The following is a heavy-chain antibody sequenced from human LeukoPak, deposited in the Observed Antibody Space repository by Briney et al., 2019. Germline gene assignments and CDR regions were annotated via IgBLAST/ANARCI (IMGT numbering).Heavy chain of an antibody. V-gene: IGHV3-21*01. CDR2: ISTSVSYI. Sequence: GGSLRLSCAASGFTFSDYSMNWVRQAPGKGLEWLSYISTSVSYIYYADAVKGRFTISRDNAKNSLYLQMNSLRVEDTAVYYCVREGDSTAGSWGNYWGQGTLVTVSS. J-gene: IGHJ4*02. CDR1: GFTFSDYS. D-gene: IGHD6-13*01. CDR3: VREGDSTAGSWGNY.